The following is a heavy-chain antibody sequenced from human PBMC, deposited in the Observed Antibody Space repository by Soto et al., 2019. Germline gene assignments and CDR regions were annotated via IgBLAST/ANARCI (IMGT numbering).Heavy chain of an antibody. V-gene: IGHV1-69*04. CDR1: GGTFSSYS. CDR3: ARDSESDQHATSGSYYYLGMDV. D-gene: IGHD1-26*01. CDR2: AIPILNIA. Sequence: QVQLVQSGAEVKQPGSSVKVSCKASGGTFSSYSISWVRQAPGQGLEWMGRAIPILNIAIYEQRFQGRVTITADKSTNTAYMELNSLRSDDTAIYYCARDSESDQHATSGSYYYLGMDVWGQGTKVTVSS. J-gene: IGHJ6*02.